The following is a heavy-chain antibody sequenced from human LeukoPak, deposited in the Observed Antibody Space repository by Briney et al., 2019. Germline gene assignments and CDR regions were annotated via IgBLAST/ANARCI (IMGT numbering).Heavy chain of an antibody. D-gene: IGHD3-22*01. CDR2: INPNSGGT. CDR3: STHYDSSGGTEDY. J-gene: IGHJ4*02. V-gene: IGHV1-2*02. Sequence: ASVKVSCKASGYTFTDYYMHWVRQAPGQGLEWMGWINPNSGGTNYAQKFQGRVTMTRDTSISTAYMELSRLRSDDTAVYYCSTHYDSSGGTEDYWGQGTLVTVSS. CDR1: GYTFTDYY.